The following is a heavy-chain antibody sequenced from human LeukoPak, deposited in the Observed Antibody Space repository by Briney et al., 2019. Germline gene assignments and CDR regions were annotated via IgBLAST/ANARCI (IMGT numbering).Heavy chain of an antibody. CDR2: IYSGGPT. Sequence: GGSLRLSCAASGFPVGRSYMTWVRQAPGKGLDWVSTIYSGGPTYYADSVKGRFTISRDNSKNTLYLLMNSLRIEDTAVYYCARSPSLCYFENWGQGTLVTVSS. CDR3: ARSPSLCYFEN. J-gene: IGHJ4*02. V-gene: IGHV3-66*02. CDR1: GFPVGRSY.